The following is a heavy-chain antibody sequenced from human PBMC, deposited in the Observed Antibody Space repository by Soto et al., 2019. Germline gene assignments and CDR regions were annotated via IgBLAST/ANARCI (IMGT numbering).Heavy chain of an antibody. CDR3: ARGSSSSPRRDYYYYYGMDV. V-gene: IGHV1-69*13. J-gene: IGHJ6*02. Sequence: SVKVSCKASGGTFSSYAISWVRQAPGQGLEWMGGIIPIFGTANYAQKFQGRVTITADESTSTAYMELSSLTSEDTAVYYCARGSSSSPRRDYYYYYGMDVWGQGTTVTVSS. D-gene: IGHD6-6*01. CDR1: GGTFSSYA. CDR2: IIPIFGTA.